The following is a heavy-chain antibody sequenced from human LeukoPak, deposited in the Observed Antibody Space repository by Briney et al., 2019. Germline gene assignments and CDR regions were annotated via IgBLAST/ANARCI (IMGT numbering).Heavy chain of an antibody. D-gene: IGHD1-26*01. J-gene: IGHJ6*02. Sequence: SVQVSCQASGGTFSSYAISWVRQAPGQGLEWMGGIIPIFCTANYAQKFQGRVTITADESTSTAYMELSSLRSEDTAVYYCASRSGSYLDYYYYYGMDVWGQGTTVTVSS. CDR3: ASRSGSYLDYYYYYGMDV. CDR1: GGTFSSYA. CDR2: IIPIFCTA. V-gene: IGHV1-69*01.